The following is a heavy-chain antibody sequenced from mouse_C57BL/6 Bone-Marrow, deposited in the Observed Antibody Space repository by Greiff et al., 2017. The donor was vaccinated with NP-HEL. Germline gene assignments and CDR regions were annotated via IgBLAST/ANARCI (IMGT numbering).Heavy chain of an antibody. CDR2: IHPNSGST. J-gene: IGHJ2*01. V-gene: IGHV1-64*01. CDR3: ARWGLRRFDY. Sequence: QVQLQQPGAELVKPGASVKLSCKASGYTFTSYWMHWVKQRPGQGLEWIGMIHPNSGSTNYNEKFKSKATLTEDKSSSTAYMQLRSLTSEDSAVYYCARWGLRRFDYWGQGTTLTVSS. CDR1: GYTFTSYW. D-gene: IGHD2-4*01.